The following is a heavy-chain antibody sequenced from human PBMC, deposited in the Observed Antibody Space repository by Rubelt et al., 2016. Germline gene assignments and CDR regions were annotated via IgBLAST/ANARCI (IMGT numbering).Heavy chain of an antibody. CDR1: GGSISSYY. V-gene: IGHV4-59*01. CDR2: VYYSGST. Sequence: QVQLQQWGAGLLKPSETLSLTCTVSGGSISSYYWSWIRQPPGKGLEWIGSVYYSGSTNYNPSLKRRVTLSDETSKSLCSLKLCLVTAADTAVDDCASEEAVRIDIWGQGTMVTVSS. CDR3: ASEEAVRIDI. J-gene: IGHJ3*02. D-gene: IGHD6-19*01.